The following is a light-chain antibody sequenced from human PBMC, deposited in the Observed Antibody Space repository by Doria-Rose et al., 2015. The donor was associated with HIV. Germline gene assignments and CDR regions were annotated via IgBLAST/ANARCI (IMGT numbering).Light chain of an antibody. J-gene: IGKJ1*01. Sequence: EIVLTQSPGTLSLSPGERATLSCRASQSFSSTYLAWYQQKPGQAPSLLIYDGSTRATGIPDRFSASGSGTDLTLTINRLEPEGFALYYCHQYGTSWTFGQGTKVEI. CDR2: DGS. V-gene: IGKV3-20*01. CDR3: HQYGTSWT. CDR1: QSFSSTY.